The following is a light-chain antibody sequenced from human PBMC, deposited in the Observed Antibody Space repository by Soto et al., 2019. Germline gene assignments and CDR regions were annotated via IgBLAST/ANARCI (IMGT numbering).Light chain of an antibody. V-gene: IGKV1-39*01. CDR2: AAS. Sequence: DIQMTQSPSSLSASVGDRVTITCRASQSISSYLNWYQQKPGKAPKLLIYAASSLQSWVPSRFSGSGSGTDFTLTISSLQPEDFATYYCQQSYSTPPERTFGQGTKVDIK. J-gene: IGKJ1*01. CDR1: QSISSY. CDR3: QQSYSTPPERT.